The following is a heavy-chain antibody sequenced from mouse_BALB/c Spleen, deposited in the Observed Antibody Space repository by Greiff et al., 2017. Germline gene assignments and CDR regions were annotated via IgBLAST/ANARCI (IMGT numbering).Heavy chain of an antibody. J-gene: IGHJ3*01. V-gene: IGHV5-6*01. CDR2: ISSGGSYT. Sequence: EVKLMESGGDLVKPGGSLKLSCAASGFTFSSYGMSWVRQTPDKRLEWVATISSGGSYTYYPDSVKGRFTISRDNAKNTLYLQMSSLKSEDTAMYYCARPDYYKFAYWGQGTLVTVSA. CDR3: ARPDYYKFAY. D-gene: IGHD1-1*01. CDR1: GFTFSSYG.